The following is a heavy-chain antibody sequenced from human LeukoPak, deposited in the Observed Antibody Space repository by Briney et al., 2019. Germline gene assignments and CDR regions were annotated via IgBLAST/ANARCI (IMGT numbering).Heavy chain of an antibody. J-gene: IGHJ4*02. D-gene: IGHD3-10*01. CDR1: PFTFSDYW. V-gene: IGHV3-7*01. CDR3: AREPWPGTYGFSDY. Sequence: GGSLRLSCATSPFTFSDYWMSWVRQTPGKGLEWVANIKEDGSEKYYVDSVKGRFTISRDNSKSTLSLQMNSLRIEDTAIYYCAREPWPGTYGFSDYWGQGTLVTVSS. CDR2: IKEDGSEK.